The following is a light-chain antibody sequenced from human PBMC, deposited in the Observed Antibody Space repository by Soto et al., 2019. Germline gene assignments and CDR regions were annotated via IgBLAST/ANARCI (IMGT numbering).Light chain of an antibody. Sequence: EIVVTESPCILSLSQGERAILSCRASQKISSTVLAWYQQKPGQAPRLLIYGASSRTTGIPDRFSGSGSGTDFTLTISRLEPEDFAMYYCQQCGGSPTFGQGTKV. V-gene: IGKV3-20*01. CDR3: QQCGGSPT. J-gene: IGKJ1*01. CDR2: GAS. CDR1: QKISSTV.